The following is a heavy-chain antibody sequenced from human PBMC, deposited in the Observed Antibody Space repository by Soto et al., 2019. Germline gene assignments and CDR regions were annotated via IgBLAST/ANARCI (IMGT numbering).Heavy chain of an antibody. CDR2: ISSSGSTI. V-gene: IGHV3-48*01. J-gene: IGHJ4*02. CDR1: GFTFSSHN. CDR3: ARGGVKVAGGCVD. Sequence: VRLVNSGGGSVQPGGSLRLSCAASGFTFSSHNMNWVRQARGKGLEWVSSISSSGSTIYYADSVKGRFTISRDNAKNSLYLQMNSLRAEDTAVYYCARGGVKVAGGCVDWGQGTLVTVSS. D-gene: IGHD6-19*01.